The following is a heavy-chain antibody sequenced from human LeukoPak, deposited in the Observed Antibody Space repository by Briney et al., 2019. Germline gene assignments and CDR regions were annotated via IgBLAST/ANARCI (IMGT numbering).Heavy chain of an antibody. D-gene: IGHD1-26*01. Sequence: GGSLRLSCAASGFSFSSYTMSLVRQAPGKRLEWVSAISGSGGFTYYADSVKGRFTISRDNSKNTLFLQMNSLRAEDTAVYYCAREDSGNYYFDFWGQGTLVTVSS. J-gene: IGHJ4*02. CDR2: ISGSGGFT. V-gene: IGHV3-23*01. CDR3: AREDSGNYYFDF. CDR1: GFSFSSYT.